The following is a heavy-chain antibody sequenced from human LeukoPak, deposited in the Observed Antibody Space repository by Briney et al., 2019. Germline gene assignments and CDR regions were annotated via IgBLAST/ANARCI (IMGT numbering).Heavy chain of an antibody. D-gene: IGHD6-13*01. CDR3: ARDLDSSLIEDNWFDP. CDR1: GFTFTNYA. V-gene: IGHV3-21*01. CDR2: ISSSSSYI. J-gene: IGHJ5*02. Sequence: GGSLRLSCAASGFTFTNYAMSWVRQAPGKGLEWVSSISSSSSYIYYADSVKGRFTISRDNAKNSLYLQMNSLRAEDTAVYYCARDLDSSLIEDNWFDPWGQGTLVTVSS.